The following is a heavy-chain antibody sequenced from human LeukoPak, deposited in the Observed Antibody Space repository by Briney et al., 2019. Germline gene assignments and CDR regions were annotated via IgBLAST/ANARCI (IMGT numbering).Heavy chain of an antibody. D-gene: IGHD6-13*01. Sequence: PSETLSLTCTVSGGSISSSSYYWGWIRQPPGKGLGWIGSIYYSGSTYYNPSLKSRVTISVDTSKNQFSLKLSSVTAADTAVYYCARHSAANRIAAAGTGWFDPWGQGTLVTVSS. V-gene: IGHV4-39*01. CDR2: IYYSGST. CDR3: ARHSAANRIAAAGTGWFDP. CDR1: GGSISSSSYY. J-gene: IGHJ5*02.